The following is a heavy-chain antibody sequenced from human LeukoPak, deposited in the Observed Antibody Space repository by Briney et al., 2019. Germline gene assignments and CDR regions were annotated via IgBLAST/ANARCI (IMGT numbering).Heavy chain of an antibody. D-gene: IGHD3-3*01. J-gene: IGHJ5*02. CDR2: IKQDGSEK. Sequence: GGSLRLSCAASGFTFSSYWMSWVRQAPGKGLEWVANIKQDGSEKYYVDSVKGRFTISRDNAKNSLYLQMNSLRAEDTAVYYCARDYDFWSGPRWGWFDPWGQGTLVTVSS. CDR3: ARDYDFWSGPRWGWFDP. V-gene: IGHV3-7*01. CDR1: GFTFSSYW.